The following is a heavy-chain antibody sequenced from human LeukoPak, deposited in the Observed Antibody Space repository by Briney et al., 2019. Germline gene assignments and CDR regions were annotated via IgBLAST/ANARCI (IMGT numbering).Heavy chain of an antibody. CDR1: GGSISSRSYC. Sequence: SQTLSLTCTVSGGSISSRSYCWSWIRQPAGKGLEWIGRIYTSGSTNYNPSLKSRVTISVDTSKNQFSLKLSSVTAADTAVYYCARAHVDIVATQPTLYYYYYMDVWGQGTLVTVSS. CDR2: IYTSGST. CDR3: ARAHVDIVATQPTLYYYYYMDV. J-gene: IGHJ6*03. D-gene: IGHD5-12*01. V-gene: IGHV4-61*02.